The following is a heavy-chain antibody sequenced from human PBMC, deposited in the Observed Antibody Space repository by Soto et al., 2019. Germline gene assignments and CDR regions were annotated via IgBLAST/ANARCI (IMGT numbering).Heavy chain of an antibody. CDR1: GGSITINNYY. CDR2: IYYTGTT. D-gene: IGHD2-15*01. V-gene: IGHV4-39*01. Sequence: QLQLQESGPGLVKPSETLSLTCSVSGGSITINNYYWGWIRQPPGKGLEWIASIYYTGTTYYSPPLKSRATISIDTSKNQFSLRLTSVTAADTAVYYCAHIFGSFDYHFEDWGQGMLVTVSS. J-gene: IGHJ1*01. CDR3: AHIFGSFDYHFED.